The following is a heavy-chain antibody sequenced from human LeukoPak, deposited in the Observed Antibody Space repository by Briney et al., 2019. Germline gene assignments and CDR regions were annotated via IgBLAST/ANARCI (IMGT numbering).Heavy chain of an antibody. CDR2: ISSSSSYI. Sequence: KPGGSLRLSCAASGFTFSSYSMNWVRQAPGKGREWVSSISSSSSYIYYADSVKGRFTISRGNAKNSLYLQMNSLRAEDTAVYYCAPHGGGSYYSTDYWGQGTLVTVSS. J-gene: IGHJ4*02. D-gene: IGHD1-26*01. CDR3: APHGGGSYYSTDY. CDR1: GFTFSSYS. V-gene: IGHV3-21*01.